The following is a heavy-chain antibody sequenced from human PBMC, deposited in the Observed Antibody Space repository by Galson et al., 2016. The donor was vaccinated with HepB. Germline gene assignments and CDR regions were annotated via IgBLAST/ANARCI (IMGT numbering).Heavy chain of an antibody. CDR1: GYTLTDYY. V-gene: IGHV1-2*02. CDR2: INPNSGGT. J-gene: IGHJ6*02. CDR3: VRVFTMVRGVTNTFYYYGMDV. D-gene: IGHD3-10*01. Sequence: QSGAEVKKPGESLKTSCKASGYTLTDYYIHWVRQAPGQGLEWMGWINPNSGGTNYAQKFQGRVTMTRDTSISTAYMELSGLKSDDTAVYYCVRVFTMVRGVTNTFYYYGMDVWGQGTTVTVSS.